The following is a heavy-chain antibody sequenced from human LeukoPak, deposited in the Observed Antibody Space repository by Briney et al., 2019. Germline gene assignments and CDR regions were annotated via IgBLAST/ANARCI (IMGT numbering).Heavy chain of an antibody. V-gene: IGHV3-7*01. Sequence: GGSLRLSCAASGLTFSIHWMNWVRQAPGKGLECVANINQDGSDKYYVDSVKGRFTISRDNTKNSLYLQMNGLRAEDTAVYYCVGGDYWGQGILVSVSS. CDR3: VGGDY. CDR2: INQDGSDK. J-gene: IGHJ4*02. CDR1: GLTFSIHW.